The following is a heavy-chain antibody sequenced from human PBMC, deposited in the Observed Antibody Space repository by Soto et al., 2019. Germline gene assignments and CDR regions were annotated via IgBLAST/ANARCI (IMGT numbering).Heavy chain of an antibody. V-gene: IGHV3-21*06. CDR3: PRDSVCHSTRCFSPPHV. CDR1: GCIFSSYA. CDR2: ITGSSDYT. D-gene: IGHD2-2*01. Sequence: PGGSLRLSCEASGCIFSSYAMNWVRQAPGKGLQWVSSITGSSDYTSYIASVKGRVTISRDNAKSSLFLEMHSLRVEDTALYYCPRDSVCHSTRCFSPPHVLGQATTLSVSS. J-gene: IGHJ6*02.